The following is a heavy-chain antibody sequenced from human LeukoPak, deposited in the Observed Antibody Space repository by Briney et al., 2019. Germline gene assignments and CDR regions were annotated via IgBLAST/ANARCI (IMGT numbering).Heavy chain of an antibody. CDR2: IKQDGNEK. Sequence: GGSLRLSFAASGFTFSRYWMSWVRQAPGKGLEWVANIKQDGNEKYYVDSVKGRFTISRDNAKNTVHLQMNSLRADDTAVYYCARVAEAAAFDYWGQGTLVTVSS. V-gene: IGHV3-7*01. D-gene: IGHD6-13*01. CDR1: GFTFSRYW. CDR3: ARVAEAAAFDY. J-gene: IGHJ4*02.